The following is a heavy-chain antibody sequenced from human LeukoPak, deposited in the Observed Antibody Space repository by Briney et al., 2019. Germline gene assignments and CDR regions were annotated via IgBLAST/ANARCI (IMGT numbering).Heavy chain of an antibody. V-gene: IGHV3-30*02. CDR3: AKVAPGIAVSGYLDY. Sequence: GGSLRLSCAASGFIFNSYGMHWARQAPGKGLEWVAFIRYDGSNKYYADSVKGRFTISRDNSKNTLYLQMNSLRVEDMAVYYCAKVAPGIAVSGYLDYWGQGTLVTVSS. J-gene: IGHJ4*02. CDR2: IRYDGSNK. CDR1: GFIFNSYG. D-gene: IGHD6-19*01.